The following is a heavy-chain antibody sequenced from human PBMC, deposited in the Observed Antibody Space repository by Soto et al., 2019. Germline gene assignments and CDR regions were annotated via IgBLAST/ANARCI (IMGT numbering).Heavy chain of an antibody. CDR3: ARTLYSSGWYTFDP. CDR2: IFSNDEK. J-gene: IGHJ5*02. D-gene: IGHD6-19*01. V-gene: IGHV2-26*01. CDR1: GFSLSNVEMG. Sequence: SGPTLVNPTETLTLTCTVSGFSLSNVEMGVSWIRQPPGKALEWLAHIFSNDEKSYSTSLKSRLTISKDTSKSQVVLTMTNMDPVDTGTYYCARTLYSSGWYTFDPWGQGNLVTVSS.